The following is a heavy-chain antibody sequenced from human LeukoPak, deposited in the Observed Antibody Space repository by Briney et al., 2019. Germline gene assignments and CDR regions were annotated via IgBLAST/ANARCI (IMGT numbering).Heavy chain of an antibody. V-gene: IGHV3-21*01. D-gene: IGHD5-18*01. J-gene: IGHJ4*02. Sequence: GGSLRLSCATSGFTFSSYWMNWVRQAPGKGLEWVSSISSSSSYIYYADSVKGRFTTSRDNAKNSLYLQMNSLRAEDTAVYYCARTLSGYSYGLYGFDYWGQGTLVTVSS. CDR2: ISSSSSYI. CDR3: ARTLSGYSYGLYGFDY. CDR1: GFTFSSYW.